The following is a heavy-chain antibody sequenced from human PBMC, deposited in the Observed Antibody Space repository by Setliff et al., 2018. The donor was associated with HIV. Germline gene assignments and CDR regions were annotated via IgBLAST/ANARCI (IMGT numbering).Heavy chain of an antibody. CDR3: ARGIVPPTRQGYYYMDV. D-gene: IGHD2-21*01. CDR2: IFYSGSV. J-gene: IGHJ6*03. Sequence: PSETLSLTCTVSGGSITSDGYYWHWIRQHPGKGLEWIGYIFYSGSVYYNPSLRSRLTISVDTSKNQFSLTLTSVTAADTAIYYCARGIVPPTRQGYYYMDVWGKGTTVTVSS. V-gene: IGHV4-31*02. CDR1: GGSITSDGYY.